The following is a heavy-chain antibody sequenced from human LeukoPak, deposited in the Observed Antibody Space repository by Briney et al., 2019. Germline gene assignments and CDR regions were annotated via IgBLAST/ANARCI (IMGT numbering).Heavy chain of an antibody. J-gene: IGHJ4*02. CDR1: GGSFSSYY. Sequence: SETLSLTCAVYGGSFSSYYLSWIRQSPGKGLEWIGEINHSGSTNYNPSLKNRVTISVDTSKNQFSLKLSSVTAADTAVYYCARDSHSNYYDSSGYYPSFDYWGQGTLVTVSS. CDR3: ARDSHSNYYDSSGYYPSFDY. V-gene: IGHV4-34*01. CDR2: INHSGST. D-gene: IGHD3-22*01.